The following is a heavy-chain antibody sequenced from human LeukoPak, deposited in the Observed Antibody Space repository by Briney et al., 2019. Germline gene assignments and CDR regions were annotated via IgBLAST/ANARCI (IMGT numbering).Heavy chain of an antibody. V-gene: IGHV3-33*01. CDR3: GANWFDP. CDR1: GFTFSSYG. J-gene: IGHJ5*02. Sequence: GGSLRLSXAASGFTFSSYGMHWVRQAPGKGLEWVAVICYDGSNKYYADSVKGRFTISRDNSKNTLYLQMNSLRAEDTAVYYCGANWFDPWGQGTLVTVSS. CDR2: ICYDGSNK.